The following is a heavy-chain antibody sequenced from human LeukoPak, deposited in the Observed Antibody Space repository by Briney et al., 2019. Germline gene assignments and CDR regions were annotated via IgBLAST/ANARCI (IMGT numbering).Heavy chain of an antibody. CDR3: ARDRQTSCTSATCSFDHFDY. CDR1: GFTFSSYS. J-gene: IGHJ4*02. CDR2: ISGSSFYI. Sequence: PGGSLRLSCAASGFTFSSYSMNWVRQAPGKVLEWVSSISGSSFYIYYAESVKGRFTISRDNAKNSLYLQMNNVGAEDTAVYYCARDRQTSCTSATCSFDHFDYWGQGTLVTVSS. D-gene: IGHD2-2*01. V-gene: IGHV3-21*01.